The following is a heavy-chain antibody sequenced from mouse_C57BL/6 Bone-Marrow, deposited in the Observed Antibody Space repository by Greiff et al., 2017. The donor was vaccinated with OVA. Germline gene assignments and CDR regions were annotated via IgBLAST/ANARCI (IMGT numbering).Heavy chain of an antibody. V-gene: IGHV1-81*01. J-gene: IGHJ2*01. CDR2: IYPRSGNT. CDR1: GYTFTSYG. Sequence: QVHVKQSGAELARPGASVKLSCKASGYTFTSYGISWVKQRTGQGLEWIGEIYPRSGNTYYNEKFKGKATLTADKSSSTAYMELRSLTSEDSAVYFCARSATTVVATRYYFDYWGQGTTLTVSS. CDR3: ARSATTVVATRYYFDY. D-gene: IGHD1-1*01.